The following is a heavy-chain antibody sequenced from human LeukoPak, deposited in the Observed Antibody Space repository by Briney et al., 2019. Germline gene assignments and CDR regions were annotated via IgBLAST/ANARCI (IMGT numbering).Heavy chain of an antibody. CDR1: GYTFTSYG. V-gene: IGHV1-69*13. Sequence: ASVKVSCKASGYTFTSYGISWVRQAPGQGLEWMGGIIPIFGTANYAQKFQGRVAITADESTSTAYMELGSLRSEDTAVYYCARERSYYYGSGSGQSWFDPWGQGTLVTVSS. CDR2: IIPIFGTA. CDR3: ARERSYYYGSGSGQSWFDP. D-gene: IGHD3-10*01. J-gene: IGHJ5*02.